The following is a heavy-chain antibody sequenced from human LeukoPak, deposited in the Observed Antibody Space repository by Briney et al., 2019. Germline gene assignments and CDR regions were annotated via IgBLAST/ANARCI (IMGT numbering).Heavy chain of an antibody. V-gene: IGHV3-9*03. Sequence: GGSLRLSCAASGFTFDDYAMHWVRQAPGKGLECVSGISWNSGSIGYADSVKGRFTISRDNAKNSLYLQMNSLRAEDMALYYCAKSKGYGYSYLLYFDYWGQGTLVTVSS. J-gene: IGHJ4*02. CDR3: AKSKGYGYSYLLYFDY. CDR1: GFTFDDYA. CDR2: ISWNSGSI. D-gene: IGHD5-12*01.